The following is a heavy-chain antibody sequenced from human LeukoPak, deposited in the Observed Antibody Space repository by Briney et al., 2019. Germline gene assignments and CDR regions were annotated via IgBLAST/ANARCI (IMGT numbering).Heavy chain of an antibody. D-gene: IGHD2-15*01. CDR2: INHSGST. CDR1: GGSFSGYY. Sequence: SETLSLTCAVYGGSFSGYYWSWIRQPPGKGLEWIGEINHSGSTNYNPSLKSRVTISVDTSKNQFSLKLSSVTAADTAVYYCETSCSGGSCYGAFDIWGQGTMVTVSS. CDR3: ETSCSGGSCYGAFDI. J-gene: IGHJ3*02. V-gene: IGHV4-34*01.